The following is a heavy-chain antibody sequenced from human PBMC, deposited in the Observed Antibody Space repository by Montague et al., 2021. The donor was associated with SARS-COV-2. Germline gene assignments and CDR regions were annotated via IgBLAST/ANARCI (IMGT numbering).Heavy chain of an antibody. CDR3: ASTVDYYAHFDS. Sequence: SETLSLTCTVSGGSISSQTSCWGWVRLPPGKGLEWIGSICYSGMAHYTPSLKSRLIISLDTSKTHVSLKLRSVTAADTAVYYCASTVDYYAHFDSWGQGTPVSVSS. J-gene: IGHJ4*02. V-gene: IGHV4-39*07. D-gene: IGHD3-22*01. CDR1: GGSISSQTSC. CDR2: ICYSGMA.